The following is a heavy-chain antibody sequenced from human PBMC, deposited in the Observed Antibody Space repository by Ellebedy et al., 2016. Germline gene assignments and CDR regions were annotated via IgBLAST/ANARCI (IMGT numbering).Heavy chain of an antibody. CDR2: MSYTGST. D-gene: IGHD2-8*02. J-gene: IGHJ5*02. V-gene: IGHV4-59*01. CDR1: DGSISPYY. CDR3: ARAGPCEHCTGANCFSCYWIDP. Sequence: GSLRLXXTVSDGSISPYYWNWIRQPPGKGLEWIGHMSYTGSTNYNPSLRSRVTISVDTSKNQFSLRLTSVTAADTAVYYCARAGPCEHCTGANCFSCYWIDPWGQGTLVTVSS.